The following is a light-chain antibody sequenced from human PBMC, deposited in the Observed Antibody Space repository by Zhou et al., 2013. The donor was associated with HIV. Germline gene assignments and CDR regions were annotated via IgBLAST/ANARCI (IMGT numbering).Light chain of an antibody. CDR3: QQYDSYPLT. CDR2: KAS. CDR1: QSIRSY. V-gene: IGKV1-5*03. Sequence: DIQMTQSPSSLSASVGDRVSITCRASQSIRSYLNWYQQKPGEAPKLLIYKASSLEGGVPSRFSGSGSGTEFTLTISSLQPDDFASFYCQQYDSYPLTFGGGTKVEIK. J-gene: IGKJ4*01.